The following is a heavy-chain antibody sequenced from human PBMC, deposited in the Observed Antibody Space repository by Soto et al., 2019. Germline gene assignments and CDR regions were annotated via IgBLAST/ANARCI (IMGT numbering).Heavy chain of an antibody. CDR2: ISAYNGNT. CDR3: ATVDYDRSGYYRFSWFDP. J-gene: IGHJ5*02. D-gene: IGHD3-22*01. V-gene: IGHV1-18*04. Sequence: ASVKVSCKASGYTFTSYGISWVRQAPGQGLEWMGWISAYNGNTNYAQKLQGRVTMTTDTSTSTAYMELRSLRSDDTAVYYCATVDYDRSGYYRFSWFDPWGQGTLVTVSS. CDR1: GYTFTSYG.